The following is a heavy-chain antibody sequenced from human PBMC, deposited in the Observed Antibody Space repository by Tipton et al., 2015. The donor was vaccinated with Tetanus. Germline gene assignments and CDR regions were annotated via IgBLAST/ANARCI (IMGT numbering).Heavy chain of an antibody. Sequence: RSLRLSCAASGFTFTRYSMHWVRQAPGKGLEWVAVITFDGSTIYYADSVKGRFTLSRDNSQNTLFLQMNSLKVEDTAVYYCARDRGVRGGYYYYHGMDVWGQGTTVTVSS. CDR3: ARDRGVRGGYYYYHGMDV. CDR2: ITFDGSTI. J-gene: IGHJ6*02. V-gene: IGHV3-30-3*01. D-gene: IGHD3-10*01. CDR1: GFTFTRYS.